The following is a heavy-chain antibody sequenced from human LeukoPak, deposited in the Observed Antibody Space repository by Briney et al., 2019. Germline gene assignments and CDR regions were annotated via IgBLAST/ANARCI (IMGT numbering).Heavy chain of an antibody. V-gene: IGHV3-7*03. CDR2: IKQDGSEK. Sequence: GGSLRLSCAASGFTFSSYWMSWVRQAPGKGLEWVANIKQDGSEKYYVDSVKGRFTISRDNAKNSLYLQMNSLRAEDTAVYYCAKDLYCSGGSCHDLSDYWGQGTLVTVSS. D-gene: IGHD2-15*01. J-gene: IGHJ4*02. CDR3: AKDLYCSGGSCHDLSDY. CDR1: GFTFSSYW.